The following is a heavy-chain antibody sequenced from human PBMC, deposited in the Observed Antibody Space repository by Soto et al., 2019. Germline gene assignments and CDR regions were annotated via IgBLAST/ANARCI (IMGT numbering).Heavy chain of an antibody. J-gene: IGHJ5*02. V-gene: IGHV3-30*18. CDR2: ISYDGSNK. CDR3: AKSRTGGGSGSFLHFDP. D-gene: IGHD3-10*01. CDR1: GFTFSSYG. Sequence: GGSLRLSCAASGFTFSSYGMHWVRQAPGKGLEWVAVISYDGSNKYYADSVKGRFTTSRDNSKNTLYLQMNSLRAEDTAVYYCAKSRTGGGSGSFLHFDPWGQGTLVTVSS.